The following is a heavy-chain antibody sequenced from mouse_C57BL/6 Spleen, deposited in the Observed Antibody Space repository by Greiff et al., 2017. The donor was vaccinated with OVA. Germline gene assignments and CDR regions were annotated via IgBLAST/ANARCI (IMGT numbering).Heavy chain of an antibody. CDR1: GYAFSSYW. V-gene: IGHV1-80*01. D-gene: IGHD2-13*01. CDR3: ARKGDPAWFAY. Sequence: QVQLQQSGAELVKPGASVKISCKASGYAFSSYWMNWVKQRPGKGLEWIGQIYPGDGDTKYNGKFKGKATLTADKSSSTAYMQLSSLTSEDSAVYCCARKGDPAWFAYWGQGTLVTVSA. CDR2: IYPGDGDT. J-gene: IGHJ3*01.